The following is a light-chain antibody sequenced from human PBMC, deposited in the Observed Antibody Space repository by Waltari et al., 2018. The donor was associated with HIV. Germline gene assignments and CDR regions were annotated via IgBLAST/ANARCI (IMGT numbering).Light chain of an antibody. CDR1: NIRLKN. CDR2: RDA. J-gene: IGLJ1*01. CDR3: QVWDRSTVI. V-gene: IGLV3-9*01. Sequence: YQLTQALSVSVAPGQTATVTCRGDNIRLKNVRWHQQKPGQAPRLVMFRDADRPSGSPERFSGTNWGNTATLIINRAQAGDEADYYCQVWDRSTVIFGSGTKVTVL.